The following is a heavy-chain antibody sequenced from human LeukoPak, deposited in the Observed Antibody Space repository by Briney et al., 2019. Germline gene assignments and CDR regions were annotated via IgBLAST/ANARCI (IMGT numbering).Heavy chain of an antibody. CDR2: IIPIFGTA. CDR1: GDTLTSYG. CDR3: ASRPNYDSSGYYDY. J-gene: IGHJ4*02. D-gene: IGHD3-22*01. Sequence: ASVKVSCKASGDTLTSYGIYWVRQAPGQGLEWMGGIIPIFGTANYAQKFQGRVTITADESTSTAYMELSSLRSEDTAVYYCASRPNYDSSGYYDYWGQGTLVTVSS. V-gene: IGHV1-69*13.